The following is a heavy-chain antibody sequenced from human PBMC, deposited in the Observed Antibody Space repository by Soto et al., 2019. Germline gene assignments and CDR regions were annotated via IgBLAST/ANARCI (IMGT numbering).Heavy chain of an antibody. Sequence: GGSLRLSCAASGFTFSSYAMSWVRQAPGKGLEWVSAISGSGGSTYYADSVKGRFTISRDNSKNTLYLQMNSLRAEDTAVYYCTTDGLYDTWAQLWGQGTLVTVSS. J-gene: IGHJ4*02. D-gene: IGHD3-3*01. V-gene: IGHV3-23*01. CDR3: TTDGLYDTWAQL. CDR1: GFTFSSYA. CDR2: ISGSGGST.